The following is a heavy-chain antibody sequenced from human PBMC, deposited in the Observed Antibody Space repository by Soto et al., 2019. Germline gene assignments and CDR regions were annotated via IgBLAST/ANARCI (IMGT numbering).Heavy chain of an antibody. Sequence: PGGSLRLSCAASGFTFSSYGMHWVRQAPGKGLEWVAVIWYDGSNKYYADPVKGRFTISRDNSKNTLYLQMNSLRAEDTAVYYCARDQGAELVYYYYYYGMDVWGQGTTVTVSS. CDR3: ARDQGAELVYYYYYYGMDV. CDR2: IWYDGSNK. D-gene: IGHD6-6*01. J-gene: IGHJ6*02. CDR1: GFTFSSYG. V-gene: IGHV3-33*01.